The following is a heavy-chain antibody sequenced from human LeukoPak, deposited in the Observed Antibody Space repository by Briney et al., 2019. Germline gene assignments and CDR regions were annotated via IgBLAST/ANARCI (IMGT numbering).Heavy chain of an antibody. V-gene: IGHV5-51*01. D-gene: IGHD3-9*01. Sequence: GESLKISCKGSGYTFTNYWIGWVRQMPGKGLEFMGIIYPGDSDTRYSPSFQGQVTISVDKSISTAYLQWSSLKASDTAMYYCARQAPNYDILTGYGMDVWGQGTTVTVSS. J-gene: IGHJ6*02. CDR3: ARQAPNYDILTGYGMDV. CDR2: IYPGDSDT. CDR1: GYTFTNYW.